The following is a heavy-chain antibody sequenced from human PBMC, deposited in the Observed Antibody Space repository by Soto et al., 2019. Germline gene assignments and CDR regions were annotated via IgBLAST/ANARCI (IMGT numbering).Heavy chain of an antibody. D-gene: IGHD3-3*01. CDR3: ARGLYYDFWSGSNWFDP. J-gene: IGHJ5*02. V-gene: IGHV1-8*01. CDR2: MNPNSGNT. CDR1: GYTFTSYD. Sequence: SVKVSCKASGYTFTSYDINWVRQATGQGLEWMGWMNPNSGNTGYAQKFQGRVTMTRNTSISTAYMELSSLRSEDTAVYYCARGLYYDFWSGSNWFDPWGHGTLVTVSS.